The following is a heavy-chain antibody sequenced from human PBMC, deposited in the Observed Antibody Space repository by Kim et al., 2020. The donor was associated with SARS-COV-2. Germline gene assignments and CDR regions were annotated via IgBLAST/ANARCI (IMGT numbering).Heavy chain of an antibody. V-gene: IGHV4-39*01. D-gene: IGHD6-19*01. J-gene: IGHJ4*02. CDR1: GGSISSSSSY. Sequence: SETLSLTCTVSGGSISSSSSYWDWIRQPPGKVLEWIGSIYYSGSAYYNPSLKSRVTISVDTSKNQFSLKLSSVTAADTAVYYCARQKQWLAPLDYWGKGTLVTVSS. CDR2: IYYSGSA. CDR3: ARQKQWLAPLDY.